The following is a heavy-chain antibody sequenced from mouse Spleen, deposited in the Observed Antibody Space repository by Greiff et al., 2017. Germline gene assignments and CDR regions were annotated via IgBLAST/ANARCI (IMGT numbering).Heavy chain of an antibody. Sequence: VQLQQSGPELVKPGASVKISCKASGYSFTDYNMHWVKQSTGKSLEWIGVINPNCGTTNYNQKFKGKATLTVDKSSSTAYMQLNSLTSEDSAVYYCSHYDGYYNYWYFDDWGAGTTVTVSA. D-gene: IGHD2-3*01. J-gene: IGHJ1*01. V-gene: IGHV1-39*01. CDR1: GYSFTDYN. CDR2: INPNCGTT. CDR3: SHYDGYYNYWYFDD.